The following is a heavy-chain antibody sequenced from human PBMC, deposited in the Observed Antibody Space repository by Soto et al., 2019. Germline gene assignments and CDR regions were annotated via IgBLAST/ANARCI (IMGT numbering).Heavy chain of an antibody. CDR3: APVATHSYKWVDT. J-gene: IGHJ5*02. CDR1: GFTFSTYW. Sequence: EVHLVESGGGLVQPGGSLRLSCAASGFTFSTYWMHWVRQAPGKGLVWVSRINADGTTTTYADSVKGRFTISRDTAKNTLYLQMISLRAEDTAVYFCAPVATHSYKWVDTWGQGTLVTISS. D-gene: IGHD2-15*01. V-gene: IGHV3-74*03. CDR2: INADGTTT.